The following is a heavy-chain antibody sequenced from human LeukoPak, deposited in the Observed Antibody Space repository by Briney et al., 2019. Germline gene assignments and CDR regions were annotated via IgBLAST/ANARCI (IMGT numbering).Heavy chain of an antibody. V-gene: IGHV5-51*01. CDR3: ARHYYDYVWGSYGIDY. J-gene: IGHJ4*02. CDR1: GYIFTSYW. D-gene: IGHD3-16*01. Sequence: GESLNISCKGSGYIFTSYWIGWVRQMPGKGLEWMGIIYPGDSDTRYSPSFQGQVTISADRSISTAYLQWSSLKASDTAMYYCARHYYDYVWGSYGIDYWGQGTLVTVSS. CDR2: IYPGDSDT.